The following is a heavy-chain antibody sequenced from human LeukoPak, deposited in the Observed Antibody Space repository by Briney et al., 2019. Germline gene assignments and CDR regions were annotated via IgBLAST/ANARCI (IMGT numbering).Heavy chain of an antibody. D-gene: IGHD2-2*01. CDR1: GFTFSSYA. CDR2: ISYDGSNK. J-gene: IGHJ4*02. Sequence: PGRSLRLSCAASGFTFSSYAMHWVRQAPGKGLEWVAVISYDGSNKYYADSVKGRFTISRDNSKNTLYLQMNSLRAEDTAVYYCVPTPYQLLVPYWGQGTLVTVSS. V-gene: IGHV3-30*01. CDR3: VPTPYQLLVPY.